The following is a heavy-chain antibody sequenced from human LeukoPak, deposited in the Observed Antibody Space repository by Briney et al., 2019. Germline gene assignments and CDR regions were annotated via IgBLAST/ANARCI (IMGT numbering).Heavy chain of an antibody. D-gene: IGHD5-24*01. CDR3: AKSAPRRRDGSNGFRNAFDI. J-gene: IGHJ3*02. CDR2: ISGSGGST. CDR1: GFTFSSYA. V-gene: IGHV3-23*01. Sequence: GGSLRLSCAASGFTFSSYAMSWVRQAPGKGLEWVSAISGSGGSTYYADSVKGRFTISRDNSKNTLYLQMNSLRAEDTAVYYCAKSAPRRRDGSNGFRNAFDIWGQGTMVTVSS.